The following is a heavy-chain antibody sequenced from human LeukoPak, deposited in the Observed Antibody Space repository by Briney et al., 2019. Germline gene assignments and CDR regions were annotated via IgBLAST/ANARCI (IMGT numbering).Heavy chain of an antibody. Sequence: GASVTVSCKASGYXFTVYFIHWVRQAPGQGLEWMGWINPNSGGTNYAQKFQGRVTMTRDTSISTAYMELSRLRSDDTAVYYCARELNYDSSGYYFDYWGQGTLVTVSS. J-gene: IGHJ4*02. CDR2: INPNSGGT. CDR3: ARELNYDSSGYYFDY. CDR1: GYXFTVYF. D-gene: IGHD3-22*01. V-gene: IGHV1-2*02.